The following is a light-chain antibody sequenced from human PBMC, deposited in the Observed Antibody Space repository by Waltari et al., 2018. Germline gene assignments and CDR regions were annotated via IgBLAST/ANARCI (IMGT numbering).Light chain of an antibody. CDR2: DVN. Sequence: QSALTQPPSASGSPGQSVSISCTGTRSDVAFYDFVSWYKQDPGKAPKLIIYDVNKRPSGVPGRFSGSKSGNTASLIVSGLQADDEAYYYCSSYAGDNILIFGGGTKLTV. J-gene: IGLJ2*01. CDR1: RSDVAFYDF. V-gene: IGLV2-8*01. CDR3: SSYAGDNILI.